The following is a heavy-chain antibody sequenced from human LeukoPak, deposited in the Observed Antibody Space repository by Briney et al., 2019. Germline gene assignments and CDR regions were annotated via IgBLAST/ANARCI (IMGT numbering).Heavy chain of an antibody. J-gene: IGHJ6*03. Sequence: SETLSLTCALYGGSFSAYYWSWIRQPPGKGLEWIGEINHSGDTNYNSSLKSRVTISVDTSKNQFSLKLSSVTAADTAVYYSARESRRIAAAGPSYYMDVWGRGTTVTVSS. CDR3: ARESRRIAAAGPSYYMDV. CDR1: GGSFSAYY. D-gene: IGHD6-13*01. CDR2: INHSGDT. V-gene: IGHV4-34*01.